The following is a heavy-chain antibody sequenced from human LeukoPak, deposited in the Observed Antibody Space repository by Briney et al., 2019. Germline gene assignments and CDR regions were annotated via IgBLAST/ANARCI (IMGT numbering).Heavy chain of an antibody. CDR3: ARVKPCQPRRYGREIDY. V-gene: IGHV4-34*01. CDR2: IYHSGST. J-gene: IGHJ4*02. CDR1: GGSFSGYY. Sequence: SETLSLTCAVYGGSFSGYYWGWIRQPPGKGLEWIGSIYHSGSTYYNPSLKSRVTISVDTSKNQFSLKLSSVTAADTAVYYCARVKPCQPRRYGREIDYWGQGTLVTVSS. D-gene: IGHD4-17*01.